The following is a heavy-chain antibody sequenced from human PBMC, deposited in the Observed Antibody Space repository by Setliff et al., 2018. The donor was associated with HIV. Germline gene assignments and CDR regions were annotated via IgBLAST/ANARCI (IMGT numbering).Heavy chain of an antibody. D-gene: IGHD4-4*01. V-gene: IGHV3-23*01. CDR1: GFTFSDSA. Sequence: PGGSLRLSCAASGFTFSDSAMTWVRQAPGKELEWVSLIQSSGITYYADSVKGRFTISRDNAKNTRYLQMNSLRAEDTAVYYCASGGWTTVTPFDYWGQGTLVTVSS. CDR3: ASGGWTTVTPFDY. CDR2: IQSSGIT. J-gene: IGHJ4*02.